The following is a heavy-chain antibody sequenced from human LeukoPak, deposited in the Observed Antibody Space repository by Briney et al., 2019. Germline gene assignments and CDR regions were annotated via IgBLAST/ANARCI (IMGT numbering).Heavy chain of an antibody. CDR2: ISSNGGST. CDR1: GFTFSSYA. V-gene: IGHV3-64*01. J-gene: IGHJ4*02. Sequence: GGSLRLSCAASGFTFSSYAMHWVRQAPGKGLEYVSAISSNGGSTYYANSVKGRFTISRDNSKNTLYLQMGSLRAEDMAVYYCARDWAYDFWSGYLDYWGQGTLVTVSS. CDR3: ARDWAYDFWSGYLDY. D-gene: IGHD3-3*01.